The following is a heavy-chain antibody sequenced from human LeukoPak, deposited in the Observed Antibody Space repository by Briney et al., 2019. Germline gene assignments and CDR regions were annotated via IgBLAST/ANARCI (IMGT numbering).Heavy chain of an antibody. D-gene: IGHD1-26*01. V-gene: IGHV3-23*01. Sequence: GGSVRLSCAASGFTFRSYAMRWVRQAPGKGLEWVSAISGSGGNTYYADSVKGRFTISRDNSKNTLYLQMNSLRAEDTAVYYCAKTPRSVGATTFDYWGQGTLVTVSS. CDR3: AKTPRSVGATTFDY. J-gene: IGHJ4*02. CDR1: GFTFRSYA. CDR2: ISGSGGNT.